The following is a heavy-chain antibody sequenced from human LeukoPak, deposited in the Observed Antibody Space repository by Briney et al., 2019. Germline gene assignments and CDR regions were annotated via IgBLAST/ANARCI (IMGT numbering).Heavy chain of an antibody. CDR1: GYTFTSHD. J-gene: IGHJ1*01. V-gene: IGHV1-8*01. CDR2: MSPNSGDT. CDR3: VRDSSDIRSLIAH. D-gene: IGHD2-15*01. Sequence: AASVKVSCKASGYTFTSHDINWVRQATGQGLEWMGWMSPNSGDTGYAQKFQGRVTMTSDSSISTAYMELSSLRSEDTAIYYCVRDSSDIRSLIAHWGQGTLVTVSS.